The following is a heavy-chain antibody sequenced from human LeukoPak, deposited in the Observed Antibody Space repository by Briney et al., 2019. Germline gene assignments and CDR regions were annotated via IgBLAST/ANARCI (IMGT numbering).Heavy chain of an antibody. J-gene: IGHJ6*02. CDR1: GYTLTELS. CDR2: FDPEDGET. Sequence: RASVKVSCKVSGYTLTELSMHWVRQAPGKGLEWMGGFDPEDGETIYAQKFQGRVTMTEDTSADTAYMELSSLRSEDTAVYYCARFVVSDSSGYYDYYYGMDVWGQGTTVTVSS. D-gene: IGHD3-22*01. CDR3: ARFVVSDSSGYYDYYYGMDV. V-gene: IGHV1-24*01.